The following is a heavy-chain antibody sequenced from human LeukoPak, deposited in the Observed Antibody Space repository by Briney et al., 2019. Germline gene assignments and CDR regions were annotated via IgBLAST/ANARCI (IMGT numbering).Heavy chain of an antibody. Sequence: GGSLRLSCAASGFTFSTYAMTWVRQAPGKGLEWVSAVRGSGTDTYYADPVKGRFTISRDNSKNTLYLQMNSLRAEDTAIYYCAKTSRRDSAYDSPFDYWGQGTLVTVSS. CDR1: GFTFSTYA. CDR3: AKTSRRDSAYDSPFDY. D-gene: IGHD5-12*01. CDR2: VRGSGTDT. J-gene: IGHJ4*02. V-gene: IGHV3-23*01.